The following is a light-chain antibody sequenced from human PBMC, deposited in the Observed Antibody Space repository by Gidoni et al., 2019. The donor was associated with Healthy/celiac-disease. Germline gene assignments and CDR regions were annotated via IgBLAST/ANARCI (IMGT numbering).Light chain of an antibody. Sequence: IVLPQSPGTLSLSPGERATLSCRASQSVSSSYLAWYQQKPGQAPRLLIYGASSRAPGIPDRFSGSGSGTDFTLTISRLEPEDFAVYYCQQYGSSPTFGQGTKVEIK. CDR2: GAS. V-gene: IGKV3-20*01. CDR1: QSVSSSY. CDR3: QQYGSSPT. J-gene: IGKJ1*01.